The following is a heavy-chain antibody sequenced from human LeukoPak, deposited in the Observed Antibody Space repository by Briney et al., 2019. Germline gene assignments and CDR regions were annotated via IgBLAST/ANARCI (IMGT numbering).Heavy chain of an antibody. Sequence: PSETLSLTCGVSGGSVINTNWWAWVRQPPGKGLEWIGEVHLDGRTNYNPSLESRLTMSVDVSENQVSLKLTSVTAADTAVYYCAREGGFYRPLDYSGQGTLVTVSS. CDR2: VHLDGRT. CDR3: AREGGFYRPLDY. CDR1: GGSVINTNW. D-gene: IGHD3-3*01. J-gene: IGHJ4*02. V-gene: IGHV4-4*02.